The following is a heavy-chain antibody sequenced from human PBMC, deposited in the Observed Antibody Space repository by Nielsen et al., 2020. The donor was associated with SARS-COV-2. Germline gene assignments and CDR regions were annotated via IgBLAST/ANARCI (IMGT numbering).Heavy chain of an antibody. CDR3: ARGNAPLRYYYYMDV. Sequence: GESLKISCAASGFTFDDYGMSWVRQAPGKGLEWVPGINWSGGSTGYADSVKGRFTISRDNAKNSLYLQMNSLRAEDTALYHCARGNAPLRYYYYMDVWGKGTTVTVSS. CDR1: GFTFDDYG. J-gene: IGHJ6*03. D-gene: IGHD3-10*01. CDR2: INWSGGST. V-gene: IGHV3-20*01.